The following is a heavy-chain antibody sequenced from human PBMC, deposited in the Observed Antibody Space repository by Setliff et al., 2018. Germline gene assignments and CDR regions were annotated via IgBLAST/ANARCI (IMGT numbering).Heavy chain of an antibody. Sequence: ETLSLTCAVSGGSISDNNWWSWVRQPPGKGLEWVANIKQDGSEKYYVDSVKGRFTISRDNSKNTLYLQMDSLRAEDTAVYYCAKNTEWLGDSYDAFDSWGQGTMVTVSS. CDR1: GGSISDNNW. CDR3: AKNTEWLGDSYDAFDS. CDR2: IKQDGSEK. J-gene: IGHJ3*02. D-gene: IGHD6-19*01. V-gene: IGHV3-7*01.